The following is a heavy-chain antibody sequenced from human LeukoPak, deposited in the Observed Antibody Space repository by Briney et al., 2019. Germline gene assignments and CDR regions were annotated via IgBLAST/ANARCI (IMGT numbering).Heavy chain of an antibody. CDR1: GGSISSSNW. Sequence: SGTLSLTCAVPGGSISSSNWWSWVRQPPGKGLEWIGEIYHSGSTNYNPSLKSRVTISVDKSKNQFSLKLSSVTAADTAVYYCARRIGGSSSLHWFDPWGQGTLVTVSS. D-gene: IGHD6-13*01. J-gene: IGHJ5*02. V-gene: IGHV4-4*02. CDR2: IYHSGST. CDR3: ARRIGGSSSLHWFDP.